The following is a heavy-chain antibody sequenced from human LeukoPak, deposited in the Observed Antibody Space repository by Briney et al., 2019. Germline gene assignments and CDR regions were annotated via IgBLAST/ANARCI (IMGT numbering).Heavy chain of an antibody. Sequence: PGGSLRLSCAASGFIFSDYYMSWMRQAPGKGLEWLSYIDGSSSRTNYADSVKGRFTIPRDNAKNSLYLQMNSLRAEDTAVYYCAFITEDYWGQGTLVTVSS. CDR3: AFITEDY. CDR2: IDGSSSRT. CDR1: GFIFSDYY. V-gene: IGHV3-11*06. D-gene: IGHD3-22*01. J-gene: IGHJ4*02.